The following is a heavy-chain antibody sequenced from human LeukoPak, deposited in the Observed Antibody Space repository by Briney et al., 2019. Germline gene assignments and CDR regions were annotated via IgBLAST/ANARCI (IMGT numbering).Heavy chain of an antibody. CDR3: ARHGGLGYWYFDL. CDR2: INPSGGST. D-gene: IGHD3/OR15-3a*01. V-gene: IGHV1-46*01. J-gene: IGHJ2*01. Sequence: GASVKVSCKASGYTFTSYYIHWVRQAPGQGLEWMGIINPSGGSTSYAQKFQGRVTMTRDMSTSTVYMELSSLRSEDTAVYYCARHGGLGYWYFDLWGRGTLVTVSS. CDR1: GYTFTSYY.